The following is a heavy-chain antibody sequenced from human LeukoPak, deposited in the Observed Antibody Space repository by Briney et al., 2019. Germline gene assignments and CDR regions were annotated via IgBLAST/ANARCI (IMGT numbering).Heavy chain of an antibody. D-gene: IGHD3-3*01. CDR1: GGPISSGDYY. J-gene: IGHJ4*02. CDR3: AREISDFWSGYRGTFDY. V-gene: IGHV4-30-4*01. CDR2: NYYSGST. Sequence: PSETLSLTCTVSGGPISSGDYYWSWIRQPPGKGLEWIGYNYYSGSTYYNPSLKSRVTISVDTSKNQFSLKLSSVTAADTAVYYCAREISDFWSGYRGTFDYWGQGTLVTVSS.